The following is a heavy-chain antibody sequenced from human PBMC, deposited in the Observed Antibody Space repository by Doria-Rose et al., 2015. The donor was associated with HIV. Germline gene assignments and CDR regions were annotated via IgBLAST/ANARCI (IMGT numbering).Heavy chain of an antibody. CDR3: ARGVYYGSGSYLLGGY. D-gene: IGHD3-10*01. J-gene: IGHJ4*02. CDR2: MNPNSGNT. Sequence: QVQLVQSGTEVKKPGASVQVSCKASGYTFTNYDINWVRQATGQGLEWMGWMNPNSGNTGYAQKLQGRVTMTRNTSINTAYMELSSLRSEDTAVYYCARGVYYGSGSYLLGGYWGQGSLVTVSS. V-gene: IGHV1-8*02. CDR1: GYTFTNYD.